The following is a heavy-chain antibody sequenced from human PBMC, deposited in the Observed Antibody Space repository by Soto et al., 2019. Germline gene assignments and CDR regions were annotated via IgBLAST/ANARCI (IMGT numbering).Heavy chain of an antibody. V-gene: IGHV3-23*01. CDR1: GIPFSSFA. CDR2: INPGGDNT. J-gene: IGHJ4*02. Sequence: EVQLLESGGGLVQPGGSLRLSCAASGIPFSSFAMGWVRQAPGKGLEWVSTINPGGDNTYYADSVKGRFTISRDNSRNTLYLQMSGLGDEDTAVYYCANRGRFYFDHWGQGTLVTVSS. D-gene: IGHD3-10*01. CDR3: ANRGRFYFDH.